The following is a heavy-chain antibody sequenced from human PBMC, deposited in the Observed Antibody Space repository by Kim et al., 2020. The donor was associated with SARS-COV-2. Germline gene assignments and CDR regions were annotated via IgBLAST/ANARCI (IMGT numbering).Heavy chain of an antibody. D-gene: IGHD2-2*01. J-gene: IGHJ6*03. CDR1: GYTFTSYA. V-gene: IGHV7-4-1*02. CDR2: INTNTGNP. CDR3: AVVPAALVGYYYYYYMDV. Sequence: ASVKVSCKASGYTFTSYAMNWVRQAPGQGLHGMGWINTNTGNPPYPQGFTGRFVFSLDTSVSTAYLQTSSLKAEDTAVYYCAVVPAALVGYYYYYYMDVWGKGTTVTVSS.